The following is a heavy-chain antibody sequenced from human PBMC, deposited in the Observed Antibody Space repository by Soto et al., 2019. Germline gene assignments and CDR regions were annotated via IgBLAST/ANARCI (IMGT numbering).Heavy chain of an antibody. V-gene: IGHV1-8*02. CDR3: ARAGQLGDYYDYYYIDF. J-gene: IGHJ6*03. Sequence: ASVKVSCKASGYTFTSYDINWVRQATGQGLEWMGWMNPNSGNTGYAQKFQGRVTMTRNTSISTAYMELSSLRSEDTAVYSCARAGQLGDYYDYYYIDFWGKGTTVTVSS. D-gene: IGHD7-27*01. CDR2: MNPNSGNT. CDR1: GYTFTSYD.